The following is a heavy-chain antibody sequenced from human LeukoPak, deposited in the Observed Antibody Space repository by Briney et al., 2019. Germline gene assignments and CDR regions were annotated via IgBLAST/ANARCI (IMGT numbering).Heavy chain of an antibody. J-gene: IGHJ4*02. V-gene: IGHV3-48*01. CDR2: ISSSSSTI. D-gene: IGHD5-12*01. CDR1: GFTFSSYS. CDR3: ARGGGYDFVAPRVYYFDY. Sequence: PGGSLRLSCAASGFTFSSYSMNWVRQAPGKGLEWVSYISSSSSTIYYADSVKGRFTISRDNAKNSLYLQMNSLRAEDTAVYYCARGGGYDFVAPRVYYFDYWGQGTLVTVSS.